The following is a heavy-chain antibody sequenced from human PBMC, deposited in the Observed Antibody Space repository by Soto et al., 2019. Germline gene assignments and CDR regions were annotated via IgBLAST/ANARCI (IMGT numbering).Heavy chain of an antibody. Sequence: QLQLQESGPGLVKPSETLSLTCTVSGGSISSSSYYWGWIRQPPGKGLEWIGSIYYSGSTYYTPSLESRVTISVDTSKNQFSLTLSSVAAADTAVYYCASLLAGDYAAFGYWGQGTLVTVSS. CDR2: IYYSGST. CDR1: GGSISSSSYY. J-gene: IGHJ4*02. V-gene: IGHV4-39*01. D-gene: IGHD4-17*01. CDR3: ASLLAGDYAAFGY.